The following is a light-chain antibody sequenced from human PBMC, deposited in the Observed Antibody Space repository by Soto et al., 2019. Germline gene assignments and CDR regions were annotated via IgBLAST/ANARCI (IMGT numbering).Light chain of an antibody. CDR3: QQYYSYPVT. Sequence: AIRMTQSPSSFSASTGDRVTITCRASQGISSYLAWYQQKPGKAPKLLIYAASTLHSGVPSRFSGSGSGTDFTLTISCLQSDDCATYYCQQYYSYPVTFGPGTKVDIK. J-gene: IGKJ3*01. V-gene: IGKV1-8*01. CDR1: QGISSY. CDR2: AAS.